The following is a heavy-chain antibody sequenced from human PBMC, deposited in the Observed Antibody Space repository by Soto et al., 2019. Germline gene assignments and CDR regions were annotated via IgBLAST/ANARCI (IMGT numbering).Heavy chain of an antibody. CDR2: IYYSGST. CDR1: GGSISSYY. Sequence: SETLSLTCTVSGGSISSYYWSWIRQPPGKGLEWIGYIYYSGSTNCNPSLKSRVTISVDTSKNQFSLKLSSVTAADTAVYYCARVCHNSSWAEYNWFDPWGQGTLVTVS. V-gene: IGHV4-59*01. D-gene: IGHD6-13*01. J-gene: IGHJ5*02. CDR3: ARVCHNSSWAEYNWFDP.